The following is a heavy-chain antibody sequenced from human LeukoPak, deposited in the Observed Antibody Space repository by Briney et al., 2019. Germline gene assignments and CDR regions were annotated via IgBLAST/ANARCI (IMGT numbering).Heavy chain of an antibody. J-gene: IGHJ3*02. CDR1: GFTFSSYA. Sequence: HPGRSLRLSCAASGFTFSSYAMHWVRQAPGKGLEWVAVISYDGSNKYYADSVKGRFTISRDNSKNTLYLQMNSLRAEDTAVYYCAGGQSAFDIWGQGTMVTVSS. V-gene: IGHV3-30-3*01. CDR2: ISYDGSNK. CDR3: AGGQSAFDI. D-gene: IGHD3-16*01.